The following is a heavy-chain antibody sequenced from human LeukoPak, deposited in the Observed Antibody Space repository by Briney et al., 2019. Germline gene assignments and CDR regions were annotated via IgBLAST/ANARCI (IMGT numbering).Heavy chain of an antibody. CDR2: INHSGST. J-gene: IGHJ4*02. CDR1: GGSFSGYY. V-gene: IGHV4-34*01. CDR3: ARGKGFDY. Sequence: SQTLCLTCAAYGGSFSGYYWSWIRQPPGKGLEWIGEINHSGSTNYNPSLKSRVTISVDTSKSQFSLKLSSVTAADTAVYYCARGKGFDYWGQGTLVTVSS.